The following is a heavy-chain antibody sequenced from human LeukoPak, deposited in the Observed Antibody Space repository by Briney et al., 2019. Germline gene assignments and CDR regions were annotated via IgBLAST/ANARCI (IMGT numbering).Heavy chain of an antibody. CDR2: IYHSGST. J-gene: IGHJ4*02. D-gene: IGHD3-10*01. V-gene: IGHV4-38-2*01. CDR3: ASASGASSSSYFDY. CDR1: GYSISSGYY. Sequence: SETLSLTCAVSGYSISSGYYWGWIRQPPGKGLEWIGSIYHSGSTYYNPSLKSRVTISVDTSKNQFSLKLSSVTAADTAVYCCASASGASSSSYFDYWGQGTLVTVSS.